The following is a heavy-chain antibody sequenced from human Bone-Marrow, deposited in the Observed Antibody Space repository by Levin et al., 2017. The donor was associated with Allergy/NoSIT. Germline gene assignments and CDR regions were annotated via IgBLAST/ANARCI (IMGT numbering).Heavy chain of an antibody. CDR1: GFSFSSYD. J-gene: IGHJ6*02. CDR3: AKDVTYVAVVGEKNYGIDV. D-gene: IGHD6-19*01. V-gene: IGHV3-30*18. Sequence: SCAASGFSFSSYDMYWVRQAPGEGLEWVALISYDGRNQYYADSVKGRYIISRDKSNNTLYLQMNSLRVEDTAVYYCAKDVTYVAVVGEKNYGIDVWGQGTTVTVSS. CDR2: ISYDGRNQ.